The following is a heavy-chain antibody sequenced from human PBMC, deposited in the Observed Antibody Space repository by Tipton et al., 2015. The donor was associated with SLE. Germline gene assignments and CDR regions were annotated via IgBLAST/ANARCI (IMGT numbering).Heavy chain of an antibody. CDR3: ARDPGETDAFDI. CDR2: INHSGST. CDR1: GGSFSGYY. V-gene: IGHV4-34*01. J-gene: IGHJ3*02. D-gene: IGHD3-10*01. Sequence: TLSLTCTVYGGSFSGYYWSWIRQPPGRGLEWIGEINHSGSTNYNPSLKNRVTISVDTSKNQFSLKLSSVTAADTAVYYCARDPGETDAFDIWGQGTMVTVSS.